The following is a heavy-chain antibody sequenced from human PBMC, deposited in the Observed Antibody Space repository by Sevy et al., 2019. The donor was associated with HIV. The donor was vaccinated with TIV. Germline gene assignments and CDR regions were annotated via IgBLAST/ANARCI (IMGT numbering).Heavy chain of an antibody. Sequence: GGSLRLSCAASGLTFSTYGMHWVRQAPGKGLEWVAVISYDGNIQYCADSVKRRFTVSRDNSKNTLYLQMNSLRAEDSAVYYCAKEQGGYNYAPGYWGQGTLVTVSS. CDR3: AKEQGGYNYAPGY. D-gene: IGHD5-18*01. CDR1: GLTFSTYG. CDR2: ISYDGNIQ. V-gene: IGHV3-30*18. J-gene: IGHJ4*02.